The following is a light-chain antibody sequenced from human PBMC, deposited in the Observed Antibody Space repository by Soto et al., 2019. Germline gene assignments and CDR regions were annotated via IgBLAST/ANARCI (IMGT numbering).Light chain of an antibody. CDR1: QSVSSTY. Sequence: EIVLTQSPGTVSLFPGERATLSCRASQSVSSTYFAWYRQKPGQPPSLLIYGASNRATGVPDRFSGSGSGPDFTLTISRLEPADFAVYYWQQYISSPPGFTFGPGTTVEIK. CDR3: QQYISSPPGFT. CDR2: GAS. V-gene: IGKV3-20*01. J-gene: IGKJ3*01.